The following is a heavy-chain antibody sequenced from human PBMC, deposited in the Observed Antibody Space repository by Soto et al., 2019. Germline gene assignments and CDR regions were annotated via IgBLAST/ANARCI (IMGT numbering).Heavy chain of an antibody. CDR3: ARRVFP. V-gene: IGHV4-31*03. Sequence: QVQLQESGPGLVKPSQTLSLTCTVSGGSIRSGGYYRNWIRQHPGKGLEWIGYIYYSGSNYYNPSLKRRVTTSVDTSKNQCSLKLSSVTAADTAGYYCARRVFPWGQGTRFTFSS. CDR1: GGSIRSGGYY. CDR2: IYYSGSN. J-gene: IGHJ5*02.